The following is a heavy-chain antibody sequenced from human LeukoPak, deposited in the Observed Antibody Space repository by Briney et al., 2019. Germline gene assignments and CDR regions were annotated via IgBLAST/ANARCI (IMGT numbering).Heavy chain of an antibody. CDR2: ISYDGSNK. CDR3: AKLGNFDY. CDR1: GLTFSSYG. D-gene: IGHD3-10*01. Sequence: GGSLRLSCAASGLTFSSYGMHWVRQAPGKGLEWVAVISYDGSNKYYADSVKGRFTISRDNSKNTLYLQMNSLRAEDTAVYYCAKLGNFDYWGQGTLVTVSS. J-gene: IGHJ4*02. V-gene: IGHV3-30*18.